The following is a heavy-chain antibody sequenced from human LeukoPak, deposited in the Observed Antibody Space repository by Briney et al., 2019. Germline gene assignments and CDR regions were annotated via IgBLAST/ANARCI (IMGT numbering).Heavy chain of an antibody. CDR3: ARETSITIFGVVRNWFDP. CDR2: IYYSGST. D-gene: IGHD3-3*01. J-gene: IGHJ5*02. CDR1: GGSISSYY. V-gene: IGHV4-59*01. Sequence: SETLSLTCTVSGGSISSYYWSWIRQPPGKGLEWIGYIYYSGSTNYNPSLKSRVTISVGTSKNQFSLKLSSVTAADTAVYYCARETSITIFGVVRNWFDPWGQGTLVTVSS.